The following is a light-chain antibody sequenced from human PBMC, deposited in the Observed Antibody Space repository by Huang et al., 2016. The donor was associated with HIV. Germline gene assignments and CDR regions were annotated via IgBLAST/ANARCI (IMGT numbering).Light chain of an antibody. V-gene: IGKV3-15*01. CDR2: GAS. CDR3: QQYNNWPPWT. Sequence: IVMTQSPATLSVSPGERATLSCRASQSVSSNLAWYQQKPGQAPRLLIYGASTRATCIPARFSGSGSGTEFTLTISSLQSEDFAVYYCQQYNNWPPWTFGQGTKVKVK. J-gene: IGKJ1*01. CDR1: QSVSSN.